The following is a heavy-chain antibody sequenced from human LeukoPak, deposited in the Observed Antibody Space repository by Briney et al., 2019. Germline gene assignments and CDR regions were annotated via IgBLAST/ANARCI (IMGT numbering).Heavy chain of an antibody. Sequence: PGRSLRLSCAASGFTFSSYAMHWVRQAPGKGLEYVSAISSNGGSTYYADSVKGRFTISRDNSKNTLYLQMSSLRAEDTAVYYCVGLILTGSDGWGQGTLVTVSS. CDR3: VGLILTGSDG. D-gene: IGHD3-9*01. CDR2: ISSNGGST. V-gene: IGHV3-64D*06. CDR1: GFTFSSYA. J-gene: IGHJ4*02.